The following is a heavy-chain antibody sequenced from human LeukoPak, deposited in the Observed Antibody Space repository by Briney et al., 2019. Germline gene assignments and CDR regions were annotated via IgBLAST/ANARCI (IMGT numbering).Heavy chain of an antibody. V-gene: IGHV4-59*01. D-gene: IGHD4-11*01. J-gene: IGHJ3*02. Sequence: SETLSLTXTVSGGSINTYYWSWIRQSPGKALEWIGYIYYSGSTSYNPSLKSRVTISVDTSKNQFSLKLSSVTAADTAVYYCARERGGDYSDAFDIWGQRTMVTVSS. CDR2: IYYSGST. CDR1: GGSINTYY. CDR3: ARERGGDYSDAFDI.